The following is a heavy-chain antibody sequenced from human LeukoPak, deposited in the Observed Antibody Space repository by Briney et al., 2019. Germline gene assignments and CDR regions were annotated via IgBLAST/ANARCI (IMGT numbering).Heavy chain of an antibody. CDR1: GGSISSYY. V-gene: IGHV4-59*01. D-gene: IGHD2-2*02. CDR3: ARSFRYCSSTSCYTDHYYYYGMDV. J-gene: IGHJ6*02. Sequence: SETLSLTCTVSGGSISSYYWSWIRQPPGKGLEWLGYIYYSGSTNYNPSLKSRVTISVDTSKNQFSLKLSSVTAADTAVYYCARSFRYCSSTSCYTDHYYYYGMDVWGQGTTVTVSS. CDR2: IYYSGST.